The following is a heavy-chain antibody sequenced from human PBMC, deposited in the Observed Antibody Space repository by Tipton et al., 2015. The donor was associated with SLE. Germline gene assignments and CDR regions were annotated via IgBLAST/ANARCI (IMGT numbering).Heavy chain of an antibody. Sequence: TLSLTCAVYGGSFSGYYWSWIRQPPGKGLEWIGEINHSGRTNYNPSLKSRVTISVDTSKNQFSLNLSSVTAADTAVYYCASRGVWGFLEEGDYWGQGTLVTVSS. J-gene: IGHJ4*02. CDR2: INHSGRT. CDR3: ASRGVWGFLEEGDY. V-gene: IGHV4-34*01. D-gene: IGHD3-3*01. CDR1: GGSFSGYY.